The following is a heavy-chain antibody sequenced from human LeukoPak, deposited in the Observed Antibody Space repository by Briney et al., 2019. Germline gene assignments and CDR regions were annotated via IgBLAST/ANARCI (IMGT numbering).Heavy chain of an antibody. CDR1: GGSFSGYY. D-gene: IGHD4-17*01. CDR3: ARHDGY. J-gene: IGHJ4*02. V-gene: IGHV4-34*01. CDR2: INHSGST. Sequence: SETLSLTCAVYGGSFSGYYWSWIRQPLGKGLEWIGEINHSGSTNYNPSLKSRVTISVDTSKNQFSLKLSSVTAADTAVYYCARHDGYWGQGTLVTVSS.